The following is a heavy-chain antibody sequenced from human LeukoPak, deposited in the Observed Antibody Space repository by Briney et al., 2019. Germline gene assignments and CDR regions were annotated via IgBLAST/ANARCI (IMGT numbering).Heavy chain of an antibody. CDR2: ISGSGGST. CDR3: AKDGSYYYDATLL. Sequence: PGGSLRLSCAASGFTFSSYARSWVRQAPGKGLEWFSAISGSGGSTYYADSVKGRFTIPRDNSKNTLYLQMNSLRSEDTAVYYCAKDGSYYYDATLLWGQGTLVTVSS. J-gene: IGHJ4*02. D-gene: IGHD3-22*01. CDR1: GFTFSSYA. V-gene: IGHV3-23*01.